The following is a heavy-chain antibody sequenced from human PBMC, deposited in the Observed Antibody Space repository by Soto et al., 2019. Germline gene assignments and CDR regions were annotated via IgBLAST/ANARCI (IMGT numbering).Heavy chain of an antibody. Sequence: SLRLSCAASGFTFSSYAMSWVRQAPGKGLEWVSAIVGSGDSTHYADSVRGRFTVSRDNSNNIMHLQMNSLRAEDTAVYYCAKDLKSSGWDNDVFDIWGQGTMVTVSS. CDR1: GFTFSSYA. J-gene: IGHJ3*02. V-gene: IGHV3-23*01. CDR2: IVGSGDST. CDR3: AKDLKSSGWDNDVFDI. D-gene: IGHD6-19*01.